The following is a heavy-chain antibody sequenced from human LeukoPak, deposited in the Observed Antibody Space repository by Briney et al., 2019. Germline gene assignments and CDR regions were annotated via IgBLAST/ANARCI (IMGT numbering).Heavy chain of an antibody. V-gene: IGHV3-23*01. CDR2: ISGSGGST. CDR3: ANHQYRNWNSMKIFDY. J-gene: IGHJ4*02. CDR1: GFTFSSYA. D-gene: IGHD1-7*01. Sequence: PGGSLRLSCAASGFTFSSYAMSWVRQAPGKGLEWVSAISGSGGSTYYADSVKGRFTISRDNSKNTLYLQMNSLRAEDTAVYYCANHQYRNWNSMKIFDYWGQGTLVTVSS.